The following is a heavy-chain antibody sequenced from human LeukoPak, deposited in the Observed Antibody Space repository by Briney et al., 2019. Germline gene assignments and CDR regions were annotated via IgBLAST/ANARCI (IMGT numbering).Heavy chain of an antibody. D-gene: IGHD4-17*01. Sequence: SETLSLTCTVSGGSLSSGDYYWRWLRQPPGKGLEWLGYIYYSGSTYYNPSLKSRVTISVDTSKNQFSLKLSSVTAADTAVYYCARVSDGDYPFDYWGQGTLVTVSS. CDR3: ARVSDGDYPFDY. CDR1: GGSLSSGDYY. V-gene: IGHV4-30-4*08. J-gene: IGHJ4*02. CDR2: IYYSGST.